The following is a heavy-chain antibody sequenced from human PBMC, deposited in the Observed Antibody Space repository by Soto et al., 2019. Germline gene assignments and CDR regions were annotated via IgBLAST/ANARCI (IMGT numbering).Heavy chain of an antibody. J-gene: IGHJ6*02. CDR2: IYYSGSA. CDR3: ARAPPYYDILTGYSYYYYYGMDV. D-gene: IGHD3-9*01. CDR1: DDSINSGKYY. V-gene: IGHV4-31*03. Sequence: PSETLSLTCSVSDDSINSGKYYWGWIRQPPGKGLEWIGYIYYSGSAYYNPSLKSRVTISVDTSKNQFSLKLSSVTAADTAVYYCARAPPYYDILTGYSYYYYYGMDVWGQGTTVTVSS.